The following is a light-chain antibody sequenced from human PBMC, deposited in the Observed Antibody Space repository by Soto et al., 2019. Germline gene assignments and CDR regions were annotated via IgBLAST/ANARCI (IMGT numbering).Light chain of an antibody. J-gene: IGLJ2*01. CDR1: SSNIGNNY. CDR2: DNN. CDR3: GTWDSSLSAVV. V-gene: IGLV1-51*01. Sequence: QSALTQPPSVSAAPGQKVTISCSGSSSNIGNNYVSWYQQLPGTAPKLPIYDNNKRPSGIPDRFSGSKSGTSATLDITGLQTGDEADYYCGTWDSSLSAVVFGGGNKVTVL.